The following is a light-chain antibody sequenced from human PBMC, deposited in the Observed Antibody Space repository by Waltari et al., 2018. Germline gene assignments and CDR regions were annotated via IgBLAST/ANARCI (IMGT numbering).Light chain of an antibody. CDR2: EVT. CDR1: SSDVGNSNP. Sequence: QSALTQPPSVSGSPGQSVTVSCTGTSSDVGNSNPASWYQQSPGTAPKLIIYEVTNRPSGVPDRFSGSKSGNTASLTISGLQAEDESDYYCSSSTSSITWVFGGGTKLTVL. CDR3: SSSTSSITWV. J-gene: IGLJ3*02. V-gene: IGLV2-18*02.